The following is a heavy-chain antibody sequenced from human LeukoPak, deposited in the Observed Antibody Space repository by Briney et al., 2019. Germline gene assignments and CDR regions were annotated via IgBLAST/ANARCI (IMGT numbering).Heavy chain of an antibody. V-gene: IGHV3-23*01. CDR3: ASRFPYYYDSSGYYYWNY. D-gene: IGHD3-22*01. CDR2: ISGSGGST. J-gene: IGHJ4*02. CDR1: GFTFSSYA. Sequence: PGGSLRLSCAASGFTFSSYAMSWVRQAPGKGLEWVSAISGSGGSTYYADSVKGRFTISRDNSKNTLYLQMNSLRAEDAAVYYCASRFPYYYDSSGYYYWNYWGQGTLVTVSS.